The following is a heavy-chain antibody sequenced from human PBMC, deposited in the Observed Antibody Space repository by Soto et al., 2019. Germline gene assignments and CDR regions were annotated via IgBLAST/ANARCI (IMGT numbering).Heavy chain of an antibody. V-gene: IGHV5-51*01. CDR3: VRHCRGQECLPYYYDSSGYYYDAFDI. D-gene: IGHD3-22*01. CDR2: IYPGDSDT. CDR1: GYSFTSYW. Sequence: PGESLKISCKGSGYSFTSYWIGWVRQMPGKGLEWMGIIYPGDSDTRYSPSFQGQVTISADKSISTAYLQWSSLKASDTAMYYCVRHCRGQECLPYYYDSSGYYYDAFDIWGQGTMVTVSS. J-gene: IGHJ3*02.